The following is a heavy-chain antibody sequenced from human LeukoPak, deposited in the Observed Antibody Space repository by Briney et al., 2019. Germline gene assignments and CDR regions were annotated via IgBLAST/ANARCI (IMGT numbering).Heavy chain of an antibody. V-gene: IGHV3-30*03. CDR3: AREAGSSWYNYCYYGMDV. CDR2: ISYDGSNK. J-gene: IGHJ6*04. D-gene: IGHD6-13*01. CDR1: GFTFSNAW. Sequence: GGSLRLSCAASGFTFSNAWMSWVRQAPGKGLEWVAVISYDGSNKYYADSVKGRFTISRDNSKNTLYLQMNSLRAEDTAVYYCAREAGSSWYNYCYYGMDVWGKGTTVTVSS.